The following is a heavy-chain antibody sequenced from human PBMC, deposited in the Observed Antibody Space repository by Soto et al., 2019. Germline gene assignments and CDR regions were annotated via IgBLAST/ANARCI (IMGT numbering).Heavy chain of an antibody. Sequence: GGSLRLSCTASGFTFGDYAMSWVRQAPGKGLEWVGFIRSKAYGGTTEYAASVKGRFTISRDDSKSIAYLQMNSLKTEDTAMYYCLCNSQQLVLDWGQGTLVTVSS. CDR1: GFTFGDYA. CDR3: LCNSQQLVLD. CDR2: IRSKAYGGTT. V-gene: IGHV3-49*04. J-gene: IGHJ4*02. D-gene: IGHD6-13*01.